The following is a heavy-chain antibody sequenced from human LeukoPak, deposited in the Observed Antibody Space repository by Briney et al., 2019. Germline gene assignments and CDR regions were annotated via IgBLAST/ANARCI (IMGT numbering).Heavy chain of an antibody. Sequence: SQTLSLTCTVSGGSISSGSYYWSWIRQPAGEGLEWIGRIYTSGSTNYNPSRKSRVTISVDTSKNQFSLKLSSVPAADTAVYYCARDSTAAGTMGFDYWGQGTLVTVSS. D-gene: IGHD6-13*01. J-gene: IGHJ4*02. CDR3: ARDSTAAGTMGFDY. CDR1: GGSISSGSYY. V-gene: IGHV4-61*02. CDR2: IYTSGST.